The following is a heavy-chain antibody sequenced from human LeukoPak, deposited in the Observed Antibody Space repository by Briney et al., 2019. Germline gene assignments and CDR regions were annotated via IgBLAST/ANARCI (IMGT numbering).Heavy chain of an antibody. D-gene: IGHD6-19*01. V-gene: IGHV1-69*13. J-gene: IGHJ4*02. CDR3: ARGKVHSSGWYFPDY. CDR1: GGTFSSYA. CDR2: IIPIFGTA. Sequence: SVKVSCKASGGTFSSYAISWVRQAPGQGLEWMGGIIPIFGTANYAQKFQGRLTITADESTSTAYMELSSLRSEDTAVYYCARGKVHSSGWYFPDYWGQGTLVTVSS.